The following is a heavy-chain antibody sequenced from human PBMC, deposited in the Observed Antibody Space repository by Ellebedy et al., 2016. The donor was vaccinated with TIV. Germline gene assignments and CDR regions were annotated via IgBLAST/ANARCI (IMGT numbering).Heavy chain of an antibody. Sequence: GESLKISXQGSGYSFTSYWIGWVRQMPGTGLEWRGNIYPGDSDTRYSPSFQGQVTISADKSISTAYLQWSILKASDTAMYYCARLVGASIDYWGQGTLVTVSS. V-gene: IGHV5-51*01. D-gene: IGHD1-26*01. CDR2: IYPGDSDT. CDR3: ARLVGASIDY. CDR1: GYSFTSYW. J-gene: IGHJ4*02.